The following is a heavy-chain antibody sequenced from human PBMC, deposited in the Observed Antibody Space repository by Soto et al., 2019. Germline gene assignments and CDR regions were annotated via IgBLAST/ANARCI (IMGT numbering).Heavy chain of an antibody. V-gene: IGHV3-74*01. D-gene: IGHD3-10*01. CDR2: IHSAGRST. Sequence: EVQMLESGGGLVGPGGYLGRSCAASGFPFSYYWMHWVRQATVKGLVWVSRIHSAGRSTTYADFVKARFIIARDNARNTVDLQMNSVRCEDTALYYCASGDLGAVDLWVQGTVVTISS. CDR1: GFPFSYYW. CDR3: ASGDLGAVDL. J-gene: IGHJ3*01.